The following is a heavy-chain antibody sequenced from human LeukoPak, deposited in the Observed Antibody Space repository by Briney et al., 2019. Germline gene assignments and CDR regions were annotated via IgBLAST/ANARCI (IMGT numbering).Heavy chain of an antibody. Sequence: KPSETLSLTCTVSGGSISSYYYSWIRKPAGKGLEWIGRISNTGSTSYSPSLNSRVTMSVDASKNQFSLKLSSVTAADTAVYYCARGYNWDFRDWGQGTMVTVSS. CDR1: GGSISSYY. D-gene: IGHD1-7*01. CDR2: ISNTGST. V-gene: IGHV4-4*07. J-gene: IGHJ4*02. CDR3: ARGYNWDFRD.